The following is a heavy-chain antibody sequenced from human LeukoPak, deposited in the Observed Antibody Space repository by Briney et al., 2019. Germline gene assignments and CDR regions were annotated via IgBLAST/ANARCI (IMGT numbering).Heavy chain of an antibody. D-gene: IGHD3-10*01. CDR1: GLTFSNYW. CDR2: IKQDRSEK. J-gene: IGHJ4*02. V-gene: IGHV3-7*01. Sequence: GGSLRLSCAASGLTFSNYWMSWVRQAPGKGLEWVANIKQDRSEKYVDSVKGRFTISRDNAKNTVYLQMNSLRAEDTAVYYCARGLSGSYGFFDYWSLGNLVTVSS. CDR3: ARGLSGSYGFFDY.